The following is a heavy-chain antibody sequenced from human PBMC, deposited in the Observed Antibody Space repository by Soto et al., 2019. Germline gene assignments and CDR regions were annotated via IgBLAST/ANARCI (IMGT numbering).Heavy chain of an antibody. CDR1: VGTFSSYA. Sequence: QVQLVQSGAEVKKPGSSVKVSCKASVGTFSSYAISWVRQAPGQGLEWMGGIIPIFGTANYAQKLQGRVTITADEYTSTAKMEQSSLRSEHTAVYYCASDRPIWTTAPTWYFHQWGRGTLVTVSS. D-gene: IGHD4-17*01. CDR2: IIPIFGTA. CDR3: ASDRPIWTTAPTWYFHQ. J-gene: IGHJ2*01. V-gene: IGHV1-69*01.